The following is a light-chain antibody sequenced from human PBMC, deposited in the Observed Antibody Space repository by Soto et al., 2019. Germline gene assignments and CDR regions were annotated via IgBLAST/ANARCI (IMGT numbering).Light chain of an antibody. CDR3: QHRSNWPSIT. Sequence: EIVLTQSPGTLSLSPGERATLSCRASQSISSYLAWYQQKPGQAPRLLMYDASNRATGIPARFSGSGSGTDFPLTISSLEPEDFAVYYCQHRSNWPSITFGQGTRLEIK. V-gene: IGKV3-11*01. CDR1: QSISSY. J-gene: IGKJ5*01. CDR2: DAS.